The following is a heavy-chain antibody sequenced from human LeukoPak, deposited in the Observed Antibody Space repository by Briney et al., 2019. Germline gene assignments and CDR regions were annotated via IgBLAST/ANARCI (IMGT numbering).Heavy chain of an antibody. CDR2: IYYSGST. J-gene: IGHJ3*02. CDR1: GGSISSYY. D-gene: IGHD3-9*01. Sequence: SETLSLTCTVFGGSISSYYWSWIRQPPGKGREWIGYIYYSGSTNYNPSLKRRVTISVDTSKNQFSLKLSSVTAADTAVYYCAREGYFDCLPHAFDIWGQGTMVTVSS. CDR3: AREGYFDCLPHAFDI. V-gene: IGHV4-59*01.